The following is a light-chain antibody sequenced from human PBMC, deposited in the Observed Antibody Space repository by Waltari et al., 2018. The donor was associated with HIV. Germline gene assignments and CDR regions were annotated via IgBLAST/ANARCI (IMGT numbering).Light chain of an antibody. CDR3: QQYNNWPPA. CDR2: GAS. V-gene: IGKV3-15*01. Sequence: EIVMTQSPATLSVSPGERATLSCRASQSVSSNLAWYQQKPGQAPRLLIYGASTRATGIPARFSGSWSGTEFPLTISSLQSEDFAVYYCQQYNNWPPAFGQGTKVEIK. CDR1: QSVSSN. J-gene: IGKJ1*01.